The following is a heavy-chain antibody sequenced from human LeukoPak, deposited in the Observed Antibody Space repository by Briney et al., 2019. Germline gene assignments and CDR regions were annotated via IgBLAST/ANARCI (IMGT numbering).Heavy chain of an antibody. CDR2: ISTRGTTI. CDR3: ARSLYYFDY. J-gene: IGHJ4*02. Sequence: PGGSLRLSCAASGFTFSDYCMSWIRQAPGKGLECVSYISTRGTTIYYADSVKGRFTISRDNAKNSLSLQMNSLRAEDTAVYYCARSLYYFDYWGQGTLVTVSS. CDR1: GFTFSDYC. V-gene: IGHV3-11*01.